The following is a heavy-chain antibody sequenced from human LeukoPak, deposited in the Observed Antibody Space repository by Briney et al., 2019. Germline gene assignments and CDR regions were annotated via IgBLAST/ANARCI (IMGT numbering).Heavy chain of an antibody. V-gene: IGHV4-34*01. Sequence: GSLRLSCAASGFTFSSYAMSWVRQAPGKGLEWIGEINHSGSTNYNPSLKSRVTISVDTSKNQFSLKLSSVTAADTAVYYCARGLPFGVVTNWGQGTLVTVSS. J-gene: IGHJ4*02. CDR2: INHSGST. CDR1: GFTFSSYA. D-gene: IGHD3-3*01. CDR3: ARGLPFGVVTN.